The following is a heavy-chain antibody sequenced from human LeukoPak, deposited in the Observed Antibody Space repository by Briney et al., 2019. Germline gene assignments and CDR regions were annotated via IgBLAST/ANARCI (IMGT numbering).Heavy chain of an antibody. Sequence: SETLSLTCTVSGGSISSGGYYWSWIRRHPGKGLEWIGYIYYSGSTYYNPSLKSRVTISVDTSKNQFSLKLSSVTAADTAVYYCARGITRRITIFGVVIIDWFDPWGQGTLVTVSS. V-gene: IGHV4-31*03. D-gene: IGHD3-3*01. CDR2: IYYSGST. CDR3: ARGITRRITIFGVVIIDWFDP. CDR1: GGSISSGGYY. J-gene: IGHJ5*02.